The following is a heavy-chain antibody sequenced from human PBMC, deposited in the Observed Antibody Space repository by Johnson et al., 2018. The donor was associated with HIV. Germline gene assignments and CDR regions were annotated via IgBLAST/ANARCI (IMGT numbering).Heavy chain of an antibody. CDR3: AKDIAAQGAFDI. V-gene: IGHV3-43*01. CDR2: ISWDGGST. J-gene: IGHJ3*02. Sequence: VQLVESGGVVVQPGGSLSLSCAASGFTFDDYTMHWVRQAPGKGLEWVSLISWDGGSTYYADSVKGRFTFSRDNRQNSLYLQMNSLRTEDTALYYCAKDIAAQGAFDIWGQGAMVTVSS. CDR1: GFTFDDYT.